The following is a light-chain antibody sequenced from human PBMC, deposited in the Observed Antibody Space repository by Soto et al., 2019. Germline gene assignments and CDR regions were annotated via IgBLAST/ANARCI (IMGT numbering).Light chain of an antibody. CDR1: QSVSSY. CDR3: QQRSNWRFT. J-gene: IGKJ3*01. Sequence: EIVLTQSPATLSLSPGERATLSCSASQSVSSYLAWYQQKPGQAPRLLIYDASNRATGIPARFSGGESGTDFTRTVSGLEHDDFAVYYCQQRSNWRFTFGPGTSVDIK. CDR2: DAS. V-gene: IGKV3-11*01.